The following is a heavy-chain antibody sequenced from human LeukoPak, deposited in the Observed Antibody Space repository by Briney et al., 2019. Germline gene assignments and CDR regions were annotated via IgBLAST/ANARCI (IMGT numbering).Heavy chain of an antibody. CDR1: EFTFSNAW. CDR2: IKSKTDGGTT. D-gene: IGHD6-13*01. Sequence: GGSLRLSCAASEFTFSNAWMSWVRQAPGKGLEWVGRIKSKTDGGTTDYAAPVKGRFTISRDDSKNTLYLQMNSLKTEDTAVYYCTTEGAAAGPYYYYYYYMDVWGKGTTVTVSS. V-gene: IGHV3-15*01. CDR3: TTEGAAAGPYYYYYYYMDV. J-gene: IGHJ6*03.